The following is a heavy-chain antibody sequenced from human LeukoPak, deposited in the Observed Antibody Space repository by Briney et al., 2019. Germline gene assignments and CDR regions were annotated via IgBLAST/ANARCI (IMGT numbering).Heavy chain of an antibody. J-gene: IGHJ5*02. V-gene: IGHV3-23*01. D-gene: IGHD1/OR15-1a*01. Sequence: GGSLRLSCAASGFTFSNYAMTWVRQAPGKGLEWVSAIRDSGGSTYYADSVKGRFTVSRDNSKNTLYLQMNSLRVEDTAVYYCARGGYNWDTDAGWFDPWGLGTLVTVSS. CDR3: ARGGYNWDTDAGWFDP. CDR2: IRDSGGST. CDR1: GFTFSNYA.